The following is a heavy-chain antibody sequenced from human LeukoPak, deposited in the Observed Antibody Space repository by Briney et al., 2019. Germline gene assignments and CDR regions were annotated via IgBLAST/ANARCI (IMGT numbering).Heavy chain of an antibody. CDR2: ISSSSYI. D-gene: IGHD6-6*01. CDR3: ARDGSSFIFDY. CDR1: GFTFSSYS. J-gene: IGHJ4*02. V-gene: IGHV3-21*01. Sequence: GGSLRLSCAASGFTFSSYSMNWVRQAPGKGLEWVSSISSSSYIYYADSVKGRFTISRDNAKNSLYLQMNSLRAEDTAVYYCARDGSSFIFDYWGQGTLFTVSS.